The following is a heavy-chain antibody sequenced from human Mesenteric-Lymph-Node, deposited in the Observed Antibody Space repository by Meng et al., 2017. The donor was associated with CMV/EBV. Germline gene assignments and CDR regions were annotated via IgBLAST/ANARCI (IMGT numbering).Heavy chain of an antibody. Sequence: GGSLRLSCAASGFTFSSYGMHWVRQAPGKGLEWVEFIQYDGNNKYYADSVKGRFTFSRDNSKNTLYLQMNSLRSEDTAVYYCAKDFGTPGNYFDYWGQGTLVTVSS. V-gene: IGHV3-30*02. CDR3: AKDFGTPGNYFDY. D-gene: IGHD3/OR15-3a*01. CDR2: IQYDGNNK. J-gene: IGHJ4*02. CDR1: GFTFSSYG.